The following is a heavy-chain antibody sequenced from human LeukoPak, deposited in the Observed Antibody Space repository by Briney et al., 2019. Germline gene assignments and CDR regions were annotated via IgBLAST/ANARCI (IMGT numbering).Heavy chain of an antibody. D-gene: IGHD3-10*01. V-gene: IGHV4-39*02. CDR3: AREFGGITMVRGVIIYYYYMDV. CDR1: GGSISSSSYY. Sequence: PSETLSLTCTVSGGSISSSSYYWGWIRQPPGKGLEWIGSIYYSGSTYYNPSLKSRVTISVDTSKNQFSLKLSSVTAADTAVYYCAREFGGITMVRGVIIYYYYMDVWGKGTTVTISS. J-gene: IGHJ6*03. CDR2: IYYSGST.